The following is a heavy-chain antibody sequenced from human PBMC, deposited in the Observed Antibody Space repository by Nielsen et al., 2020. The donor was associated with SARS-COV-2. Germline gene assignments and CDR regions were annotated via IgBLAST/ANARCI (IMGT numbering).Heavy chain of an antibody. V-gene: IGHV3-30*03. Sequence: GGSLRLSCAASGFTFSTYGMHWVRQAPGKGLEWLAVILYDGSVVYQADSVKGRFTVSRDNSKNTLFLHMNSLRAEDTAVYYCAVLRDKALMDVWGKGTAVTVSS. CDR3: AVLRDKALMDV. CDR1: GFTFSTYG. CDR2: ILYDGSVV. J-gene: IGHJ6*03.